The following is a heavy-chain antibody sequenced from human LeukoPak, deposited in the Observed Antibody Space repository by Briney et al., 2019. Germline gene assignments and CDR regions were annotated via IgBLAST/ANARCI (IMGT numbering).Heavy chain of an antibody. V-gene: IGHV3-33*01. CDR3: ARASGPFDY. Sequence: QPGRSLRLSCAASGFTFSTYVMHWVRQAPGKGLEWVAVIWNDGSNKYYADPVKGRFTISRDNSKNTLYLQMNSLRAEDTAVYSCARASGPFDYWGQGTLVTVSS. D-gene: IGHD3-10*01. CDR1: GFTFSTYV. CDR2: IWNDGSNK. J-gene: IGHJ4*02.